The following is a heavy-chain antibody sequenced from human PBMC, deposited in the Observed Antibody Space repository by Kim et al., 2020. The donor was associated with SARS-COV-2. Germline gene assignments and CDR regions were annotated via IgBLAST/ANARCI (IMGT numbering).Heavy chain of an antibody. V-gene: IGHV4-34*01. CDR3: ARDFEAGFHLDL. Sequence: SETLSLTCEVYGGSFSGYYWTWLRQPPGKGLEWIGEITPNGEAHYNASLKGRVTISLDTSKNQFSLKMTSLIVADTALYFCARDFEAGFHLDLCGRGTLV. CDR2: ITPNGEA. CDR1: GGSFSGYY. D-gene: IGHD3-10*01. J-gene: IGHJ2*01.